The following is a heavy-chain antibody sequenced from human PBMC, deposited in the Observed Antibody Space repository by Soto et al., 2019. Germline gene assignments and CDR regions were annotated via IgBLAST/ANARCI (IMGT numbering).Heavy chain of an antibody. Sequence: PGGSLRLSCAASGFTFNSYGMHWVRQAPGKGLEWVVVISFDGRNTYYADSVKGRFTISRDNSKNTLYLQMNSLRAEDTAVYYCARDPYYYGSGSYHFDYWGQGTLVTVSS. J-gene: IGHJ4*02. V-gene: IGHV3-30*03. CDR2: ISFDGRNT. CDR1: GFTFNSYG. CDR3: ARDPYYYGSGSYHFDY. D-gene: IGHD3-10*01.